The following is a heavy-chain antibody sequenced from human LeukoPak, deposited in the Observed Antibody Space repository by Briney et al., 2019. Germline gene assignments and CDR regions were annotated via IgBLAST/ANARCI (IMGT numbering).Heavy chain of an antibody. CDR1: TFTFTRDG. CDR3: ARASIRNAFNI. J-gene: IGHJ3*02. Sequence: GGSLRLSCAASTFTFTRDGMHWIRQAPGKGLEWVSFIRFDGSENYNADSVKGRFTISRDNSKNRLFLQMNNLRVEDTAVYFCARASIRNAFNIWGQGTIVTVSS. CDR2: IRFDGSEN. D-gene: IGHD5-24*01. V-gene: IGHV3-30*02.